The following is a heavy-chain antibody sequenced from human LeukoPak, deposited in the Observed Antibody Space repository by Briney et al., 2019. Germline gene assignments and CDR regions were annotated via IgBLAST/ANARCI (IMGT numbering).Heavy chain of an antibody. CDR3: AKGSSAGRPYYFDY. Sequence: GGSLRLSCAASGFTFSSYAMSWVRQAPGKGLEWVSAISGSGGSTYYADSVKGRFTISRDNSKNTLYVQMNSLRADDTAVYYCAKGSSAGRPYYFDYWGQGTLVTVSS. V-gene: IGHV3-23*01. J-gene: IGHJ4*02. CDR2: ISGSGGST. D-gene: IGHD3-10*01. CDR1: GFTFSSYA.